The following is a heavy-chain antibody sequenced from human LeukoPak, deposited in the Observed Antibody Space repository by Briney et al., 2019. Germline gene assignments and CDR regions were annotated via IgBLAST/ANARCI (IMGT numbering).Heavy chain of an antibody. CDR2: ISSSSSYI. V-gene: IGHV3-21*01. CDR3: ARDRWELLANSYHYCGLDV. CDR1: GFTFSSYS. J-gene: IGHJ6*02. D-gene: IGHD2-15*01. Sequence: GGSLRLSCAASGFTFSSYSMNWVRQAPGKGLEWVSSISSSSSYIYYADSVKGRFTISRDNAKNSLYLQMNSLRAEDTAVYYCARDRWELLANSYHYCGLDVWGQGTTVTVSS.